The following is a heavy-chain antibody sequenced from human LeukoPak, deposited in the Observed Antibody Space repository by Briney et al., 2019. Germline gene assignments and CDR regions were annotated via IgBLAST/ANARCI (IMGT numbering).Heavy chain of an antibody. CDR1: GFTFSSYG. CDR2: IKEDGSEK. D-gene: IGHD6-19*01. CDR3: TRDFLAVDDY. Sequence: GGSLRLSCAASGFTFSSYGMHWVRQAPGKGLEWVANIKEDGSEKDYVDSVKGRFAISRDNAKNSLYLQMNSLRDEDTAVYYCTRDFLAVDDYWGQGTLVTVSS. V-gene: IGHV3-7*03. J-gene: IGHJ4*02.